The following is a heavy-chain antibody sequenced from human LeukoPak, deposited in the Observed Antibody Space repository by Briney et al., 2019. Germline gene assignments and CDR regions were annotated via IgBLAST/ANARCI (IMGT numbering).Heavy chain of an antibody. Sequence: SVKVSCKASGGTFSSYAISWVRQAPGQGLEWMGGIIPIFGTANYAQKFQGRVTITADESTSTAYMELSSLRSEDTAVYYCARGRGSTSSYYYYYMDVWGKGTTVTVSS. CDR1: GGTFSSYA. J-gene: IGHJ6*03. CDR2: IIPIFGTA. V-gene: IGHV1-69*13. D-gene: IGHD2-2*01. CDR3: ARGRGSTSSYYYYYMDV.